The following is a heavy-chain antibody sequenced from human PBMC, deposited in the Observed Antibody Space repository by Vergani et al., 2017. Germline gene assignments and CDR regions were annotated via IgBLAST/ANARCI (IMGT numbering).Heavy chain of an antibody. V-gene: IGHV4-34*01. J-gene: IGHJ6*02. CDR1: GGSFSGYY. D-gene: IGHD6-6*01. Sequence: QVQLQESGPGLVKPSETLSLTCAVYGGSFSGYYWSWIRQPPGKGLEWIGEINHSGSTNYNPSLKSRVTISVDTSKNQFSRKLSSVTAADTAVYYCARGDGSSSGSAAYGMDVWGQGTTVTVSS. CDR2: INHSGST. CDR3: ARGDGSSSGSAAYGMDV.